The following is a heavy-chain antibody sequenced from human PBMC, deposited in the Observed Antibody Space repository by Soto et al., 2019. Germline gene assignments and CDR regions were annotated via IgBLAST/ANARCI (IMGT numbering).Heavy chain of an antibody. CDR3: ARETEGVPDY. Sequence: SETLSLTCTVSGGSISSYYWSWIRQPPGKGLEWIGYIYYSGSTNYNPSLKSRVTIPVDTSKNQFSLKLSSVTAADTAVYYSARETEGVPDYWGQGTLVTVSS. V-gene: IGHV4-59*01. D-gene: IGHD3-10*01. CDR2: IYYSGST. J-gene: IGHJ4*02. CDR1: GGSISSYY.